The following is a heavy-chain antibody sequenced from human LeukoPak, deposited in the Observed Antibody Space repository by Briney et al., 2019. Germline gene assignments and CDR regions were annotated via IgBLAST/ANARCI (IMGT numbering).Heavy chain of an antibody. CDR1: GGSISSGGYY. CDR2: IYYSGST. D-gene: IGHD3-3*01. J-gene: IGHJ6*03. Sequence: SQTLSLTCTVSGGSISSGGYYWSWIRQHPGKGLEWIGYIYYSGSTYYNPSLKSRVTISVDTSKNQFSLKLSSVTAADTAVYYCARSTFLEWLLHYYYYMDVWGKGTTVTVSS. CDR3: ARSTFLEWLLHYYYYMDV. V-gene: IGHV4-31*03.